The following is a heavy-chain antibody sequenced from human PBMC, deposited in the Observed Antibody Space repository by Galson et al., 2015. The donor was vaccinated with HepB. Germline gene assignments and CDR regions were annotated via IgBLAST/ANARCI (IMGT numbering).Heavy chain of an antibody. CDR3: ARGNPSGGAVAGRMGDY. CDR2: ISYDGSNK. J-gene: IGHJ4*02. Sequence: SLRLSCAASGFTFSSYAMHWVRQAPGKGLEWVAVISYDGSNKYYADSVKGRFTISRDNSKNTLYLQMNSLRAEDTAVYYCARGNPSGGAVAGRMGDYWGQGTLVTVSS. D-gene: IGHD6-19*01. CDR1: GFTFSSYA. V-gene: IGHV3-30-3*01.